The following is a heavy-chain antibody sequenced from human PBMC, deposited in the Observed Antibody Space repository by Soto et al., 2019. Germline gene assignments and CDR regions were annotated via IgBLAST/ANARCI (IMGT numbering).Heavy chain of an antibody. Sequence: PGGSLRLSCVTSRFTFNTFAMSWVRQAPGEGLEWVSAINAGGGNTHYADSVKGRFTISRDNSKNTLYLQMDSQRAQDTAVYYCAKHTYSDSSPGHYYYLDFWGQGTLVTVSS. J-gene: IGHJ4*01. CDR3: AKHTYSDSSPGHYYYLDF. CDR2: INAGGGNT. V-gene: IGHV3-23*01. D-gene: IGHD3-16*01. CDR1: RFTFNTFA.